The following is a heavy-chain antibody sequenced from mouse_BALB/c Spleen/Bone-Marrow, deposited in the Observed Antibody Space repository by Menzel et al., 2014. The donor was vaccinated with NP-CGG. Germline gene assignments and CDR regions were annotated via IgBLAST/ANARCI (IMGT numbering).Heavy chain of an antibody. V-gene: IGHV1-4*02. CDR3: ARGDGYYGFVY. CDR2: INPSSGYI. Sequence: VKLMESAAELAIPGASVQMSCKASGYTFTSYTMHWVKQRPGQGLEWIGYINPSSGYIEYNQKFRVKTTLTADKSSSTAYMQLNSLTSEDSAVFYCARGDGYYGFVYWGQGTLVTVSA. J-gene: IGHJ3*01. D-gene: IGHD2-3*01. CDR1: GYTFTSYT.